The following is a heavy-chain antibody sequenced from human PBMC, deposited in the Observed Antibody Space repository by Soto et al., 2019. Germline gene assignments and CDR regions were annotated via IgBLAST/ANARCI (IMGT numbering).Heavy chain of an antibody. Sequence: QVQLVESGGGVVQPGRSLRLSCAASGFTFRNFGMHWVRQAPGKGLEWVAVISYDGSNNYYADSVKGRFTISRDNSKNTLYLQMNSLRAEDTAVYYCAKVPVAGIQEGTFDIWGQGTMVTVSS. CDR3: AKVPVAGIQEGTFDI. V-gene: IGHV3-30*18. D-gene: IGHD6-19*01. J-gene: IGHJ3*02. CDR2: ISYDGSNN. CDR1: GFTFRNFG.